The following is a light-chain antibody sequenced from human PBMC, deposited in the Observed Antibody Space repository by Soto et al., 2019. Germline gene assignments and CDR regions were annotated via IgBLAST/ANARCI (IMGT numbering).Light chain of an antibody. Sequence: EIVLTQSPATLSLSPGERPTLSCRASQSVSSNYLAWYQQRPGQAPRLLIFGASSRATGIPDRFSGSGSETDFTLTISRLEPEDFAVYYCQQYGSSPRTFGQGTSVEVK. CDR1: QSVSSNY. V-gene: IGKV3-20*01. J-gene: IGKJ1*01. CDR3: QQYGSSPRT. CDR2: GAS.